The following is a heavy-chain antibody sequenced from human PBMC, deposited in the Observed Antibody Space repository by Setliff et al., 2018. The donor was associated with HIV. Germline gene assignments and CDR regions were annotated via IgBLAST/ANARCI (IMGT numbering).Heavy chain of an antibody. CDR2: IYTSGRT. Sequence: SETLSLTCTVSGDSISSGSYAWSWIRQPAGKGLEWIGRIYTSGRTNYNPSLESRVTISLDTSKNQFSLTPSAVTAADTAGYYCAREDYYDSSGDAFDIWGQGTMVTVSS. CDR3: AREDYYDSSGDAFDI. D-gene: IGHD3-22*01. CDR1: GDSISSGSYA. J-gene: IGHJ3*02. V-gene: IGHV4-61*02.